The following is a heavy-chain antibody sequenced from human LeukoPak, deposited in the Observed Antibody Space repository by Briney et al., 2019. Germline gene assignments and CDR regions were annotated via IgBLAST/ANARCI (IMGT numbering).Heavy chain of an antibody. CDR2: ITTSDGNT. CDR3: AKDGGLWVSAHWGDS. D-gene: IGHD7-27*01. CDR1: GFTFSSYT. J-gene: IGHJ4*02. Sequence: GGSLRLSCAASGFTFSSYTMSWVRQAPGKGLEWVSTITTSDGNTYYADSVKGRFTVSRDNSKNTLFLQMNSLRAEDTAVYYCAKDGGLWVSAHWGDSWGRGTLVTVPS. V-gene: IGHV3-23*01.